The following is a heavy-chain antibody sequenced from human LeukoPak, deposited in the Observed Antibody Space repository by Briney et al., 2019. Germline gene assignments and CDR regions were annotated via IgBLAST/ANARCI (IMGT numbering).Heavy chain of an antibody. CDR1: GFTFNSYA. CDR2: ISYDGSNK. CDR3: ARATVTTRWSAFDI. D-gene: IGHD4-17*01. J-gene: IGHJ3*02. V-gene: IGHV3-30*04. Sequence: GGSLRLSCAASGFTFNSYAMHSVRQAPGKGLEWVAVISYDGSNKYYADSVKGRFTISRDNSKNTLYLQMNSLRAEDTAVYYCARATVTTRWSAFDIWGQGTMVTVSS.